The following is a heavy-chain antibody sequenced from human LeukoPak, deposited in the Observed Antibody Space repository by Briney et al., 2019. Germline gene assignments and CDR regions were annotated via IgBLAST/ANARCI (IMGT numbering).Heavy chain of an antibody. Sequence: GGSLRLSCAASGFTSSSYSMNWVRQAPGKGLEWVSSISSSSSYIYYADSVKGRFTISRDNAKNSLYLQMNSLRAEDTAVYYCARGPGIASTDYWGQGTLVTVSS. CDR2: ISSSSSYI. D-gene: IGHD3-3*02. CDR1: GFTSSSYS. CDR3: ARGPGIASTDY. V-gene: IGHV3-21*01. J-gene: IGHJ4*02.